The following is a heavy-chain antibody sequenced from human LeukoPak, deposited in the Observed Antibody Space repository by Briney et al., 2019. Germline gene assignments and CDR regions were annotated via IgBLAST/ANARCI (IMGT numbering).Heavy chain of an antibody. Sequence: PSETLSLTCSVSGGSLTSTTYSWGWVRQPQGQGLEWIGNVYSDGTTYYNPSLKSRGTISVDTSNNQFSLRLDSVTAADTAVYYCARHGPRYDYVWGRNRYSASPTNLWGQGTLVSVSS. J-gene: IGHJ5*02. D-gene: IGHD3-16*02. CDR3: ARHGPRYDYVWGRNRYSASPTNL. CDR2: VYSDGTT. V-gene: IGHV4-39*01. CDR1: GGSLTSTTYS.